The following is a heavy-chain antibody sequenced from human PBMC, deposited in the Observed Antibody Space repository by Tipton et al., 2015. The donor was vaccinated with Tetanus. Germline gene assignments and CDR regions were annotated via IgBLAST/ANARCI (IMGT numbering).Heavy chain of an antibody. D-gene: IGHD1-1*01. Sequence: SLRLSCAASGFTFDDYAMHWVRQAPGKGLEWVSGISWNSGSIGYADSVKGRFTISRDNAKNSLYLQMNSLRAEDTALYYCAKDIGAVQGDAFDIWGQGTMVTVSS. CDR3: AKDIGAVQGDAFDI. J-gene: IGHJ3*02. CDR2: ISWNSGSI. CDR1: GFTFDDYA. V-gene: IGHV3-9*01.